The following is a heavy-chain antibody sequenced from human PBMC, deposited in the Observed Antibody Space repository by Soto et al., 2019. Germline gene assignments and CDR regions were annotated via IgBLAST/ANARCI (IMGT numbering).Heavy chain of an antibody. D-gene: IGHD7-27*01. CDR3: ARAKFESTGWHQFDI. V-gene: IGHV4-34*01. CDR2: VSHSGNT. J-gene: IGHJ4*02. Sequence: SETLSLTCTVSGGSFTGHFWSWVRQPPGKGLEWIGEVSHSGNTKYYPSLRSRVTLSVDSSKNQISLALTSVTAADTAVYYCARAKFESTGWHQFDIWGQGTRVTVSS. CDR1: GGSFTGHF.